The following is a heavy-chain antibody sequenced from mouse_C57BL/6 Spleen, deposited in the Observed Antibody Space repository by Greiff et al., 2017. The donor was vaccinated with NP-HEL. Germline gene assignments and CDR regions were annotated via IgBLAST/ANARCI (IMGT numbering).Heavy chain of an antibody. CDR2: ISYSGST. CDR3: AGATVVQYAMDY. J-gene: IGHJ4*01. CDR1: GYSITSGYD. D-gene: IGHD1-1*01. Sequence: EVQLVESGPGMVKPSQSLSLTCTVTGYSITSGYDWHWIRHFPGNKLEWMGYISYSGSTNYNPSLKSRISITHDTSKNHFFLKLNSVTTEDTATYYCAGATVVQYAMDYWGQGTSVTVSS. V-gene: IGHV3-1*01.